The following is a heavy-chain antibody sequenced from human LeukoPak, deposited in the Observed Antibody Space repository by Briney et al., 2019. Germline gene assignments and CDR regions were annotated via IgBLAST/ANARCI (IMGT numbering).Heavy chain of an antibody. J-gene: IGHJ4*02. V-gene: IGHV3-23*01. CDR3: AKVPFTMVRGIYFDY. CDR2: ISSNGGSA. CDR1: GFTFSSYA. Sequence: GGSLRLSYAASGFTFSSYAMSWVRQAPGKGLEWVSAISSNGGSAYCADSMKGRFTISRDNSKNTLYLQTNSLRAEDTAVYYCAKVPFTMVRGIYFDYWGQGTLVTVCS. D-gene: IGHD3-10*01.